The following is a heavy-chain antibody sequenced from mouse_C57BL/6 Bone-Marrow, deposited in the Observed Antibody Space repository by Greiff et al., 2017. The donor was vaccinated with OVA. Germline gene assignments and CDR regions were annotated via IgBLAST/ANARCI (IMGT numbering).Heavy chain of an antibody. CDR1: GFTFSDYY. CDR2: INYDGSST. J-gene: IGHJ2*01. CDR3: ARESTGFDY. D-gene: IGHD4-1*02. V-gene: IGHV5-16*01. Sequence: EVKLQESEGGLVQPGSSMKLSCTASGFTFSDYYMAWVRQVPEKGLEWVANINYDGSSTYYLDSLKSRFIISRDNAKNILYLQMSSLKSEDTATYYCARESTGFDYWGQGTTLTVSS.